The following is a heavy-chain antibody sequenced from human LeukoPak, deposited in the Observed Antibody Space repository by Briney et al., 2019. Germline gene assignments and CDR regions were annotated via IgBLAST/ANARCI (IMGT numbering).Heavy chain of an antibody. V-gene: IGHV3-23*01. D-gene: IGHD5-18*01. J-gene: IGHJ4*02. CDR3: AKSSAEWIHLIGVDY. CDR2: ISGSGGST. Sequence: GGSLRLSCAASGFTFSSYAMSWVRQAPGKGLEWVSAISGSGGSTYYADSVKGRFTISRDNSKNTLYLQMNSLRAEDTAVYYCAKSSAEWIHLIGVDYWSQGTLVTVSS. CDR1: GFTFSSYA.